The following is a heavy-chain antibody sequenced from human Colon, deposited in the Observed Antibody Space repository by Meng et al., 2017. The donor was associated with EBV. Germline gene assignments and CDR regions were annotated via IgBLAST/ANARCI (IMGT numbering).Heavy chain of an antibody. CDR1: GYTFTSYA. J-gene: IGHJ5*02. D-gene: IGHD5-12*01. V-gene: IGHV1-18*01. CDR3: ARNRPRGVATGANWFNP. Sequence: QVQVVQSEFELKKPGASVKVSCKASGYTFTSYAMNWVRQAPGQGLEGMGWISAYNGNTNYAQKLQGRVTMTTDTSTSTAYMELRSLRSDDTAVYYCARNRPRGVATGANWFNPWGQGTLVTVSS. CDR2: ISAYNGNT.